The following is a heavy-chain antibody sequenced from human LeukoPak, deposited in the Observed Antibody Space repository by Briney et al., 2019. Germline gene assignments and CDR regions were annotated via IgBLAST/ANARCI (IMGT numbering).Heavy chain of an antibody. Sequence: ASVTVSCKASGYTFTSYAMHWVRQAPGERREWMGWINAGNGNTKYTQKFQGRVTITRDTSASTAYMELSSLRSEDTAVYYCARGGSGVLGDYWGQGTLVTVSS. CDR2: INAGNGNT. D-gene: IGHD2-8*02. CDR3: ARGGSGVLGDY. CDR1: GYTFTSYA. V-gene: IGHV1-3*01. J-gene: IGHJ4*02.